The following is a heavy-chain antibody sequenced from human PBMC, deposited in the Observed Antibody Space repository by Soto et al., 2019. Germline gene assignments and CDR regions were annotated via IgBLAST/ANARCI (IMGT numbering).Heavy chain of an antibody. Sequence: QVQLVQSGAEVKKPGASVRVSCKPSGYTLRNYAIHWVRQAARKSLEWLAWIGPGSGRATYSQKVQGRSIVTRDDSATTFCMDLTSLTTGDTAVHFCTRNLNGGNPFDYLGQGALVIVSS. V-gene: IGHV1-3*01. CDR3: TRNLNGGNPFDY. CDR1: GYTLRNYA. J-gene: IGHJ4*02. CDR2: IGPGSGRA. D-gene: IGHD2-8*01.